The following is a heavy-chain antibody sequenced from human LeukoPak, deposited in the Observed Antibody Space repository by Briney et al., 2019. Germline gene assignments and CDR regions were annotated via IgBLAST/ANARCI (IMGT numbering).Heavy chain of an antibody. J-gene: IGHJ3*02. CDR1: GGSISSYY. CDR2: IYYSGST. Sequence: SETLSLTCTVSGGSISSYYWSWIRQPPGKGLEWIGYIYYSGSTNYNPSLKSRVTISVDTSKNQFSLKLSSVTAADTAVYYCARHSPWNVWGSYRPGAFDIWGQGTMVTVSS. CDR3: ARHSPWNVWGSYRPGAFDI. D-gene: IGHD3-16*02. V-gene: IGHV4-59*08.